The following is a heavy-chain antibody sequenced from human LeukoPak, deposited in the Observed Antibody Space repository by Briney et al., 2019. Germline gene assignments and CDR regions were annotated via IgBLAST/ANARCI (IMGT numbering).Heavy chain of an antibody. D-gene: IGHD6-19*01. CDR3: AKGYSSGWYLDAFDI. CDR1: GFTFDDYA. J-gene: IGHJ3*02. V-gene: IGHV3-9*01. Sequence: PGGSLRLSCAASGFTFDDYAMHWVRQAPGKGLEWVSGISWNSGSIGYADSVRGRFTISRDNAKNSLYLQMNSLRAEDTASYYCAKGYSSGWYLDAFDIWGQGTMVTVSS. CDR2: ISWNSGSI.